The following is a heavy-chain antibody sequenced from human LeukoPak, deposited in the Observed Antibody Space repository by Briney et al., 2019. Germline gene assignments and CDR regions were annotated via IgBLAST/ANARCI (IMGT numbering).Heavy chain of an antibody. V-gene: IGHV4-34*01. Sequence: PSETLSLTCAVYGGSFSGYYWSWIRQPPGKGLEWIGEINHSGSTNYNPSFKSRVTISVDTSKNQFSLKLSSVTAADTAVYYCARGLYYYGSGRDWFDPWGQGTLVTVSS. CDR1: GGSFSGYY. CDR2: INHSGST. CDR3: ARGLYYYGSGRDWFDP. D-gene: IGHD3-10*01. J-gene: IGHJ5*02.